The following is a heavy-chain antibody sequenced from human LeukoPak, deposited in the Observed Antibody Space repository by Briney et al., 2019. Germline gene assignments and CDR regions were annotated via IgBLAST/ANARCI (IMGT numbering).Heavy chain of an antibody. CDR2: IYYSGST. D-gene: IGHD3-3*01. CDR1: GGSISSSNW. V-gene: IGHV4-39*01. Sequence: PSETLSLTCAVSGGSISSSNWWSWVRQPPGKGLEWIGSIYYSGSTYYNPSLKSRVTISVDTSKNQFSLKLSSVTAADTAVYYCARHVFLEWLLSWFDPWGQGTLVTVSS. J-gene: IGHJ5*02. CDR3: ARHVFLEWLLSWFDP.